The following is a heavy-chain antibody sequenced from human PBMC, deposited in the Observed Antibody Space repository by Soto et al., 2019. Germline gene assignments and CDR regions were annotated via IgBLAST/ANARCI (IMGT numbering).Heavy chain of an antibody. D-gene: IGHD2-15*01. J-gene: IGHJ4*02. Sequence: GGSLRLSCAGSGFTFTNYAMTWVRQAPGKGLEWVSSISGSGDTTYYADSVRGRFIISIDNSKNTMCLQMNSLRAEDTAVYYCARDQGYCSGGSCYVAGYWGQGTLVTVSS. CDR1: GFTFTNYA. V-gene: IGHV3-23*01. CDR3: ARDQGYCSGGSCYVAGY. CDR2: ISGSGDTT.